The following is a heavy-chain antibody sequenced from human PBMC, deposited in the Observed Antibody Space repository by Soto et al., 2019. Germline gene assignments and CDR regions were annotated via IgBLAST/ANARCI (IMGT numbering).Heavy chain of an antibody. J-gene: IGHJ4*02. D-gene: IGHD3-9*01. CDR3: ARLEGLATISYYFDF. CDR2: IYYRGKA. CDR1: DDSINSDKYY. V-gene: IGHV4-39*01. Sequence: QLQLQESGPGLVKPSETLSLTCSVSDDSINSDKYYWGWIRKPPGKGLEWIGSIYYRGKAYYNPSLQTRVTISLDKSRSQFSLKLNSVTAADSAVYFCARLEGLATISYYFDFWGPGALVTVSS.